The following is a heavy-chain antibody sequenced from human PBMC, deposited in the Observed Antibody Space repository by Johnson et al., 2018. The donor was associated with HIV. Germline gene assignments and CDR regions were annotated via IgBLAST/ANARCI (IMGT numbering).Heavy chain of an antibody. J-gene: IGHJ3*02. V-gene: IGHV3-30*02. CDR1: GFTFSSYG. Sequence: QVQLVESGGGVVQPGRSLRLSCAASGFTFSSYGMHWVRQAPGKGLAWVAFIRYDGSNKYYADSVTGRFTISRDNSKNTLYLQMNTLRAEDTAVYYCGGVGRTGSAFDMWGLGTMVTVSS. D-gene: IGHD2-15*01. CDR2: IRYDGSNK. CDR3: GGVGRTGSAFDM.